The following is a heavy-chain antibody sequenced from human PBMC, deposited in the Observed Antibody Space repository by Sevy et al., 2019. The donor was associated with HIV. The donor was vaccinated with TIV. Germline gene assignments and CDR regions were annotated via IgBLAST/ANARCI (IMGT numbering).Heavy chain of an antibody. CDR3: AKEGGSHYDTSGSFDD. CDR2: ISGSGSST. V-gene: IGHV3-23*01. CDR1: GFTFSIYA. D-gene: IGHD3-22*01. Sequence: HTGGSLRLSCTTSGFTFSIYAMSWVRQAPGEGLEWVSAISGSGSSTYYAESVKGRFTISRDNSKNTLYLQMNSLRAEDTAVFYCAKEGGSHYDTSGSFDDWGQGTRVTVSS. J-gene: IGHJ4*02.